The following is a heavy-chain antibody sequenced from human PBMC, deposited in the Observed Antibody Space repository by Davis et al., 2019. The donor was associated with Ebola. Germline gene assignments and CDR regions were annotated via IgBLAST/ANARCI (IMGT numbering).Heavy chain of an antibody. J-gene: IGHJ4*02. CDR2: IKQDGSEK. CDR1: GFTFSSYW. D-gene: IGHD3-10*02. CDR3: TMSAGIFDY. V-gene: IGHV3-7*01. Sequence: GESLKISCAASGFTFSSYWMSWVRQAPGKGLEWVANIKQDGSEKYYVDSVKGRFTISRDNAKNSLYLQMNSLRAEDTAVYYCTMSAGIFDYWGQGTLVTVSS.